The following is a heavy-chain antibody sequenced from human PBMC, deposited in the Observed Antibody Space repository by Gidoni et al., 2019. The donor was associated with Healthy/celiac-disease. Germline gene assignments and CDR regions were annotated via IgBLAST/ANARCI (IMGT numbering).Heavy chain of an antibody. CDR3: ARVKEWCGGDCFPWYFDL. J-gene: IGHJ2*01. CDR2: IYSSGST. Sequence: QVQLQESGSGLVTSSPTLSLTCSVSGGSISSGGYYWSWIRQHPGKGLEWIGYIYSSGSTYYNPSLKSRVTISVDTSKNQFSLKLSSVTAADTAVYYCARVKEWCGGDCFPWYFDLWGRGTLVTVSS. V-gene: IGHV4-31*02. D-gene: IGHD2-21*02. CDR1: GGSISSGGYY.